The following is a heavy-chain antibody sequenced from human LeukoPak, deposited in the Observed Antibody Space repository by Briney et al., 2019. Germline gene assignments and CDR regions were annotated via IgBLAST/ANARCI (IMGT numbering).Heavy chain of an antibody. CDR1: GFTVSGYT. CDR3: ARDRAIYYGAGIAMDV. J-gene: IGHJ6*02. V-gene: IGHV3-21*01. Sequence: GGFLRLSCVASGFTVSGYTLSWVRQAPGRGLEWVAFASGGSDYIHYADSVKGRFTISRDNAKNSLYLQMDSLGAEDTALYYCARDRAIYYGAGIAMDVWGQGTTVTVSS. CDR2: ASGGSDYI. D-gene: IGHD3-10*01.